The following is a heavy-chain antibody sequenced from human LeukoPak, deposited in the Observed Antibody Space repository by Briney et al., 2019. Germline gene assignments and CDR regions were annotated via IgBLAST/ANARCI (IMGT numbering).Heavy chain of an antibody. V-gene: IGHV3-23*01. Sequence: GGSLRLSCAASGFTFSSYAMSWVRQAPGKGLEWVSAISGSGGSTYYADSVKGRFTISKDNPKNRLYLQMNSLRAEDTAVYYCAKDQRGYSYGYLDYCGQGSQVTVSS. CDR3: AKDQRGYSYGYLDY. CDR1: GFTFSSYA. D-gene: IGHD5-18*01. CDR2: ISGSGGST. J-gene: IGHJ4*02.